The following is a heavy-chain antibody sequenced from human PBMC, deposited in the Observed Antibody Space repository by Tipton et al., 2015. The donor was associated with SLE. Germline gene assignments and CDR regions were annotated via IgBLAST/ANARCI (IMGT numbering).Heavy chain of an antibody. D-gene: IGHD2-2*01. V-gene: IGHV4-59*02. Sequence: LRLSCTVSGGSVSSNFWTWIRQPPGKELQWIGYFSYTGGSNYNPSLKSRVSMSVDMSKNQFSLKLSSVTAADTAVYYCASGGTPAFMAVWGEGTTVTVSS. J-gene: IGHJ6*03. CDR1: GGSVSSNF. CDR2: FSYTGGS. CDR3: ASGGTPAFMAV.